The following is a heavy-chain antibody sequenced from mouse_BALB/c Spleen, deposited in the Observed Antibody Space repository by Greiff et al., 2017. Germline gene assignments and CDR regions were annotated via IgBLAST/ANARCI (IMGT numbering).Heavy chain of an antibody. Sequence: EVQLQQSAAELARPGASVKMSCKASGYTFTSYWMHWVKQRPGQGLEWIGAIYPGNSDTSYNQKFKGKAKLTAVTSTSTAYMELSSLTNEDSAVYYCTRGGAAWFAYWGQGTLVTVSA. J-gene: IGHJ3*01. CDR2: IYPGNSDT. CDR3: TRGGAAWFAY. CDR1: GYTFTSYW. V-gene: IGHV1-5*01.